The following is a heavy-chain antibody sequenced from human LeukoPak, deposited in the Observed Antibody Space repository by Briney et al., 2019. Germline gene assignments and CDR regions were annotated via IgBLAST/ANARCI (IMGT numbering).Heavy chain of an antibody. CDR2: IYYSGST. Sequence: GSLRLSCAASGFTFSDYYMSWIRQPPGKGLEWIGSIYYSGSTYYNPSLKSRVTISVDTSKNQFSLKLSSVTAADTAVYYCARRGGMITFGGVIVPYYFDYWGQGTLVTVSS. D-gene: IGHD3-16*02. CDR1: GFTFSDYY. CDR3: ARRGGMITFGGVIVPYYFDY. J-gene: IGHJ4*02. V-gene: IGHV4-39*01.